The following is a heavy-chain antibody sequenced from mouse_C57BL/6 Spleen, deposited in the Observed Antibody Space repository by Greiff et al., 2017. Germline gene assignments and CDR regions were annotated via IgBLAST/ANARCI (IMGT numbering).Heavy chain of an antibody. CDR3: ARNWYFDV. CDR2: ISYDGSN. J-gene: IGHJ1*03. V-gene: IGHV3-6*01. CDR1: GYSITSGYY. Sequence: EVKLVESGPGLVKPSQSLSLTCSVTGYSITSGYYWNWIRQFPGNKLEWMGYISYDGSNNYNPSLKNRISITRDTSKNQFFLKLNSGTTEDTATYYCARNWYFDVWGTGTTVTVSS.